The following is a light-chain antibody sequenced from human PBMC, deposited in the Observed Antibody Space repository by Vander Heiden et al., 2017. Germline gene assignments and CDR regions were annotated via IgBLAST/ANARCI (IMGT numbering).Light chain of an antibody. Sequence: AIRMTQSPSSFSASTGDRVTITCRASQGISSYLAWYQQKPGKAPKLLIYAASTLQSGVPSRLSGSGSGTDFTLTISCLQSEDIATYYCQQYESYPLAFGQGTRLEMK. J-gene: IGKJ1*01. CDR3: QQYESYPLA. CDR1: QGISSY. CDR2: AAS. V-gene: IGKV1-8*01.